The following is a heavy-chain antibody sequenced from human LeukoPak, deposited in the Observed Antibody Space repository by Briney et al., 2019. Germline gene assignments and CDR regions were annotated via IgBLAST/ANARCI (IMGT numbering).Heavy chain of an antibody. CDR1: VFTHDEYA. Sequence: SGGSLRLSCTASVFTHDEYAMHCVRQAPGKGLEWFSLISWDCGSTYYADYVKGRFTISRDNSKNSLYLQMNSMRAEDTALYYCAKGGGLLLPPAAHPLDYWGQGTLVTVSS. V-gene: IGHV3-43D*03. J-gene: IGHJ4*02. CDR2: ISWDCGST. CDR3: AKGGGLLLPPAAHPLDY. D-gene: IGHD2-15*01.